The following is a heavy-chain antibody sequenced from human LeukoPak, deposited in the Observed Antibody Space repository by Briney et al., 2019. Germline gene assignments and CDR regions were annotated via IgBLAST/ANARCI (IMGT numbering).Heavy chain of an antibody. CDR3: ASGGGWNDKFRY. CDR1: GGSFSGYY. V-gene: IGHV4-34*01. CDR2: INHSGST. D-gene: IGHD1-1*01. J-gene: IGHJ4*02. Sequence: SETLSLTCAVYGGSFSGYYWSWIRQPPGKGLEWIGEINHSGSTNYIPSLKSRVTISVDTSKDQFSLKLSSVTAADTAVYYCASGGGWNDKFRYWGQGTLVTVSS.